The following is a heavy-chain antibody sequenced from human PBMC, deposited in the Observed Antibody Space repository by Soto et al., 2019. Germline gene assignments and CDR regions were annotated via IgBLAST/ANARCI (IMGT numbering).Heavy chain of an antibody. V-gene: IGHV4-59*01. J-gene: IGHJ4*02. CDR1: RGSINNYF. CDR2: VYHSGIT. CDR3: APRPRGVGRGFFAY. D-gene: IGHD3-3*01. Sequence: SETLSLTCTVSRGSINNYFWSWIRQPPGEGPEWIGYVYHSGITNYNPSLESRVTISLDTSKNQFSLKLNSVTAADTAVYYCAPRPRGVGRGFFAYWSRGTLDPVS.